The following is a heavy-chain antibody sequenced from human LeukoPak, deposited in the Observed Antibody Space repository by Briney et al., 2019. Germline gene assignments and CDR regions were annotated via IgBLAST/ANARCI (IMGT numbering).Heavy chain of an antibody. CDR3: ASEYYDFWSGYRRIDY. D-gene: IGHD3-3*01. CDR1: GYTFTGYY. Sequence: ASVKVSCKASGYTFTGYYMHWVRQAPGQGLEWMGWINPNSGGTNYAQKFQGRVTMTRDTSISTAYMELSRLRSDDTAVYYCASEYYDFWSGYRRIDYWGQGTLATVSS. CDR2: INPNSGGT. J-gene: IGHJ4*02. V-gene: IGHV1-2*02.